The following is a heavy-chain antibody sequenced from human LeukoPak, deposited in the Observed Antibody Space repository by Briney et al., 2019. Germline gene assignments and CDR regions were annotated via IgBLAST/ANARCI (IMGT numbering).Heavy chain of an antibody. V-gene: IGHV3-7*03. J-gene: IGHJ4*02. CDR1: GFTFSGYW. Sequence: GGSLRLSCEASGFTFSGYWMTWVRQAPGNGLEWVANIKQDGSEKYYVDSVKGRFTISRDNAKNSLYLQMNSLRAEDTAVYYCASGSDWDYWGQGTLVTVSS. CDR2: IKQDGSEK. D-gene: IGHD6-19*01. CDR3: ASGSDWDY.